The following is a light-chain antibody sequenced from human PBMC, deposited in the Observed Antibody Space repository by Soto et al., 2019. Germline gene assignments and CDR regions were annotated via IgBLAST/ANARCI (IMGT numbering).Light chain of an antibody. CDR1: SSDVGGYNY. CDR2: DVS. V-gene: IGLV2-14*03. CDR3: SSYTTYNTPQIV. J-gene: IGLJ1*01. Sequence: SALTQPASVSGSPGQSITISCTGTSSDVGGYNYVSWYQHHPGKAPKLIIYDVSNRPSGASIRFSGSKSDNTASLTISGLQPEDEAYYDCSSYTTYNTPQIVFGAGSKDTVL.